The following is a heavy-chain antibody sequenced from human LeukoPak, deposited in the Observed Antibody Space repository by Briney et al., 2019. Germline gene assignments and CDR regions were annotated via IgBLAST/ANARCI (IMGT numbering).Heavy chain of an antibody. J-gene: IGHJ4*02. D-gene: IGHD5-12*01. V-gene: IGHV4-59*01. CDR2: RST. Sequence: SETLSLTCSVSYGSIGSYYWSWIRQPLGKGLEWIGYRSTNYNSSLKSRVTISVDTSKNHFSLKLTSVTAADTAVYYCARGGNSGYDVGTFDHWGQGTLVTVSS. CDR3: ARGGNSGYDVGTFDH. CDR1: YGSIGSYY.